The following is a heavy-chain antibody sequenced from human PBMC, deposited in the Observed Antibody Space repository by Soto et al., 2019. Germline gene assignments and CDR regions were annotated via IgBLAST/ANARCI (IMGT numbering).Heavy chain of an antibody. Sequence: ASVKVSCKASGYTFTSYDINWVRQATGQGLEWMGWMNPNSGNTGYAQKFQGRVTMTRNTSISTAYMELSSLRSEDTAVYFCSRVEGATSVVTDYCGGMDVWGQGTTVTVSS. CDR2: MNPNSGNT. CDR1: GYTFTSYD. CDR3: SRVEGATSVVTDYCGGMDV. D-gene: IGHD2-15*01. V-gene: IGHV1-8*01. J-gene: IGHJ6*02.